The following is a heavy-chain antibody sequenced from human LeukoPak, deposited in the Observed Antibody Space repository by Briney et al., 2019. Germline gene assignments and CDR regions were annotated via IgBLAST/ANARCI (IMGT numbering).Heavy chain of an antibody. CDR2: ILSNGST. D-gene: IGHD5-12*01. CDR3: ARGGADAYDVYYLDV. J-gene: IGHJ6*03. V-gene: IGHV4-61*02. CDR1: GGSISSDSYL. Sequence: SETLSLPRTLSGGSISSDSYLWTWIRQPAGEGLGWIGRILSNGSTNYNPSLRSRVTVSIHTSRHQFSLSLSSVTAADTAVYYCARGGADAYDVYYLDVWGTGTTVTVSS.